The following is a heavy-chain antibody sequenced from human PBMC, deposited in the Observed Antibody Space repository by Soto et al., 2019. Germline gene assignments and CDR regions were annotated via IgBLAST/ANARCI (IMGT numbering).Heavy chain of an antibody. Sequence: KTSETLSLTCTVSGGSISSGGYYWSWIRQHPGKGLEWIGYIYYSGSTYYNPSLKSRVTISVDTSKNQFSLKLSSVTAADTAVYYCARGRDRYSYGFRDAFDIWGQGTMVTVSS. J-gene: IGHJ3*02. CDR2: IYYSGST. D-gene: IGHD5-18*01. V-gene: IGHV4-31*03. CDR1: GGSISSGGYY. CDR3: ARGRDRYSYGFRDAFDI.